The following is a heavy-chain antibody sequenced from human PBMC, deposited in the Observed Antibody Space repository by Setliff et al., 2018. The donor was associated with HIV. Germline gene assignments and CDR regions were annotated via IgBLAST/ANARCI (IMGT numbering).Heavy chain of an antibody. Sequence: LSLTCTVSGGSISSSSSYWGWIRQPPGKGLEWIGSIYYSGSTYYNPSLKSRVTISVDTSKNQFSLKLSSVTAADTAVYYCARQGGATPEPWGQGTLVTVSS. CDR1: GGSISSSSSY. CDR2: IYYSGST. D-gene: IGHD1-26*01. J-gene: IGHJ4*02. V-gene: IGHV4-39*01. CDR3: ARQGGATPEP.